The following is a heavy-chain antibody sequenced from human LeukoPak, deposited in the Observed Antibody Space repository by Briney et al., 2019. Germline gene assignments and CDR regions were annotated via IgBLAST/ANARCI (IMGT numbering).Heavy chain of an antibody. CDR2: IYHSGST. J-gene: IGHJ4*02. CDR1: GGSISSSNW. D-gene: IGHD3-3*01. CDR3: AGRISDFSSDY. Sequence: SETLSLTCAVSGGSISSSNWWSWVRQPPGKGLEWIGEIYHSGSTNYNPSLKSRVTMSVDKSKNQFSLKVSSVTAADTAVYYCAGRISDFSSDYWGQGTLVTVSS. V-gene: IGHV4-4*02.